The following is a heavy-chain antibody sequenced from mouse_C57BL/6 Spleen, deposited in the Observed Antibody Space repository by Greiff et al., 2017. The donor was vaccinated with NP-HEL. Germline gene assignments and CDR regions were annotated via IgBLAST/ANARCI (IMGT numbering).Heavy chain of an antibody. CDR3: ARKRDYDYDEFAY. CDR2: IWSGGST. J-gene: IGHJ3*01. CDR1: GFSLTSYG. V-gene: IGHV2-2*01. Sequence: VQLQQSGPGLVQPSQSLSITCTVSGFSLTSYGVHWVRQSPGKGLEWLGVIWSGGSTDYNAAFISRLSISKDNSKSQVFFKMNSLQADDTAIYYCARKRDYDYDEFAYWGQGTLVTVSA. D-gene: IGHD2-4*01.